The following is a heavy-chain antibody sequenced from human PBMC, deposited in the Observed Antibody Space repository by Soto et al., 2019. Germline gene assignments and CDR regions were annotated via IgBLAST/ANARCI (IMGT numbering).Heavy chain of an antibody. D-gene: IGHD4-17*01. CDR3: AKGGYGEILFDY. J-gene: IGHJ4*02. CDR2: INGIGDKT. CDR1: GFTFSNSA. Sequence: EVHLLDSGGGLVQPGGSLRLSCGASGFTFSNSAMSWVRQVPGKGLEWVSFINGIGDKTYYADSVKGRFTISRDNSKHTLYLQMNSLRVEDTSIYYCAKGGYGEILFDYWGQGTLVTVSS. V-gene: IGHV3-23*01.